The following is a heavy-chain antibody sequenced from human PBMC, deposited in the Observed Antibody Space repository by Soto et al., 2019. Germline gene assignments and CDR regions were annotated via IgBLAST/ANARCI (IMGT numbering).Heavy chain of an antibody. CDR1: GYTFTNYG. Sequence: QVQLVQSGAEVKKPGASVKVSCKASGYTFTNYGITWVRQAPGQGLEWMGWISAYNGNSNYAQKLLGRVTMNIDTSTTTAYMELRSLRSDDTAVDYCARVGATTGKTSNDYWGQGTLVTVSS. D-gene: IGHD1-26*01. V-gene: IGHV1-18*01. J-gene: IGHJ4*02. CDR2: ISAYNGNS. CDR3: ARVGATTGKTSNDY.